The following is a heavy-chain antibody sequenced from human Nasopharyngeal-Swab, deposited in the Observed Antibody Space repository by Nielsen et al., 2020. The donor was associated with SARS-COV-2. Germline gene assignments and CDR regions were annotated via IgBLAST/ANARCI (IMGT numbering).Heavy chain of an antibody. CDR2: IIPIFATA. J-gene: IGHJ4*02. CDR1: GGTFISYA. CDR3: AFTGPYDSSGNYFDY. V-gene: IGHV1-69*05. D-gene: IGHD3-22*01. Sequence: SVKVSCKASGGTFISYAISWVRQAPGQGLEWMGGIIPIFATANYAQKFQGRVTITTDESTSTAYMELSSLRSEDTAVYYCAFTGPYDSSGNYFDYRGQGTLVTVSS.